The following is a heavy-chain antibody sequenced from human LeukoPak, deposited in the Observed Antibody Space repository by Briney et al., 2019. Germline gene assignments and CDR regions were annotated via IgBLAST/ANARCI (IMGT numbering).Heavy chain of an antibody. CDR2: ISSSSSTI. J-gene: IGHJ3*02. Sequence: GGSLRLSCAASGFTFSNAYMNWVRQAPGKGLEWVSYISSSSSTIYYADSVKGRFTISRDNAKNSLYLQMNSLRAEDTAVYYCATLATTNAFDIWGQGTMVTVSS. V-gene: IGHV3-48*01. CDR3: ATLATTNAFDI. D-gene: IGHD1-26*01. CDR1: GFTFSNAY.